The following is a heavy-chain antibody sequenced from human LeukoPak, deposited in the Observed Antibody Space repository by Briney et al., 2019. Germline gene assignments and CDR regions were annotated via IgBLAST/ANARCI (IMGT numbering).Heavy chain of an antibody. D-gene: IGHD3-22*01. CDR3: ARRSPHPHDSSGYLVWYFDL. V-gene: IGHV3-21*01. Sequence: PGGSLRLSCAASGFTFSSYSMNWVRQAPGKGLEWVSSISSSSSYIYYADSVKGRFTISRDNAKNSLYLQMNSLRAEDTAVYYCARRSPHPHDSSGYLVWYFDLWGRGTLVTVSS. CDR1: GFTFSSYS. J-gene: IGHJ2*01. CDR2: ISSSSSYI.